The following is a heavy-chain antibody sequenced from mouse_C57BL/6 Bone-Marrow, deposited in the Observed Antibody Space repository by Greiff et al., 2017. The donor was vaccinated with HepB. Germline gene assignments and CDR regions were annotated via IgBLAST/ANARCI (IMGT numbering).Heavy chain of an antibody. J-gene: IGHJ3*01. CDR1: GYTFTSYG. CDR3: ARWGVSAGFAY. D-gene: IGHD6-1*01. V-gene: IGHV1-81*01. Sequence: VMLVESGAELARPGASVKLSCKASGYTFTSYGISWVKQRTGQGLEWIGEIYPRSGNTYYNEKFKGKATLTADKSSSTAYMELRSLTSEDSAVYFCARWGVSAGFAYWGQGTLVTVSA. CDR2: IYPRSGNT.